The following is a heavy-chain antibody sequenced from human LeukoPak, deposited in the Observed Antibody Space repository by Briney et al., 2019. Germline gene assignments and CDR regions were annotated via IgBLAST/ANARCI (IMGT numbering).Heavy chain of an antibody. D-gene: IGHD3-10*01. J-gene: IGHJ6*02. Sequence: PGRSLRLSCAASGFTFSSYGMHWVRQAPGKGLEWVAVIWYDGSNEYYTDSVKGRFTISRDNSKNTLYLQMNSLRAEDTAVYYCARDTPKYYYGSEGSPYYYYYGMDVWGQGTTVTVSS. CDR2: IWYDGSNE. CDR1: GFTFSSYG. V-gene: IGHV3-33*01. CDR3: ARDTPKYYYGSEGSPYYYYYGMDV.